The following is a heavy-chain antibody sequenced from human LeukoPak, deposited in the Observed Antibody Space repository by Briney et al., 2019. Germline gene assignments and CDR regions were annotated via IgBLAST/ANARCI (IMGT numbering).Heavy chain of an antibody. CDR3: ARDRARDAGY. CDR2: IYYTGST. V-gene: IGHV4-59*12. CDR1: GGSISSSY. Sequence: SETLSLTCTVSGGSISSSYWSWIRQPPGKGLEWIGYIYYTGSTTYNPSLKSRVTISVDTSKNQFSLKLSSVTAADTAVYYCARDRARDAGYWGQGTLVTVSS. J-gene: IGHJ4*02.